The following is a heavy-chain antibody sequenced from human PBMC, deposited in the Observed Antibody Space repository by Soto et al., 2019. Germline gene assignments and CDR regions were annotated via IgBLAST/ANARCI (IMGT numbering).Heavy chain of an antibody. V-gene: IGHV1-3*01. D-gene: IGHD6-6*01. Sequence: ASVKVSCKASGYTFTSYAMHWVRQAPGQRLEWMGWINAGNGNTKYSQKFQGRVTITRDTSASTAYMELSSLRSEDTAVYYCARERESSIAARRIDYWGQGTLVTV. CDR2: INAGNGNT. CDR3: ARERESSIAARRIDY. CDR1: GYTFTSYA. J-gene: IGHJ4*02.